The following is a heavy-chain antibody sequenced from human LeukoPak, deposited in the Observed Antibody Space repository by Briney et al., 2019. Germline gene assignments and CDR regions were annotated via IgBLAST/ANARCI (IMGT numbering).Heavy chain of an antibody. CDR1: GFTFSSYV. V-gene: IGHV3-30*04. D-gene: IGHD6-13*01. CDR3: ARDRFLAADWYSGFDY. Sequence: QPGGSLRLSCAASGFTFSSYVMHWVRQAPGKGLEWVAIISYDGSNEYYADSVKGRFTISRDNSKNTLYLQMNSLRAEDTAVYYCARDRFLAADWYSGFDYWGQGTLVTVSS. J-gene: IGHJ4*02. CDR2: ISYDGSNE.